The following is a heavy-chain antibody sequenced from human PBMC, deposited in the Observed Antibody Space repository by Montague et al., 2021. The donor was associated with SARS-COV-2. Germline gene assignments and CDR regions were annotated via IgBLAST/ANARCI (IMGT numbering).Heavy chain of an antibody. CDR1: GGSISSGGCS. V-gene: IGHV4-30-2*01. CDR2: IYHSGST. D-gene: IGHD3-10*01. J-gene: IGHJ6*02. CDR3: ARGSMVRGGKVYYGVDV. Sequence: TLSLTCAVSGGSISSGGCSWNWIRQPPGKGLEWIGYIYHSGSTYYNPSLKSRVTISLDSSKNQFSLNLTSVTAADTAVYYCARGSMVRGGKVYYGVDVWGRGTTVTVSS.